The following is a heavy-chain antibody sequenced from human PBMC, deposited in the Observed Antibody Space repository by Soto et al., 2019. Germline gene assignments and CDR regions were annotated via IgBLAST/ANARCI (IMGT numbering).Heavy chain of an antibody. CDR2: ISGSGGTT. CDR1: GFTFSSYA. J-gene: IGHJ4*02. CDR3: AKDRYCSGGSCYSWGNYFDY. Sequence: EVQLLESGGGLVQPGGSLRLSCAASGFTFSSYAMSWVRQAPGKGLEWVSGISGSGGTTYYGDSVKGRFTISRDTSKNTLFLQMNDLRAEDTAIYSCAKDRYCSGGSCYSWGNYFDYWGQGTLVTVSS. D-gene: IGHD2-15*01. V-gene: IGHV3-23*01.